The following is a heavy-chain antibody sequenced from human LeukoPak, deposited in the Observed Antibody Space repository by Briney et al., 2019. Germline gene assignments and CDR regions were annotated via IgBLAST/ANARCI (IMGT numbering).Heavy chain of an antibody. D-gene: IGHD2-2*02. CDR1: GGSFSGHY. CDR3: ARQYTGIDY. CDR2: IYYSGST. V-gene: IGHV4-39*01. J-gene: IGHJ4*02. Sequence: SETLSLTCAVSGGSFSGHYWGWVRQPPGKGLEWIGSIYYSGSTYYNPSLKSRLTISVDTSNNQFSLKLSSVTASDTAVYYCARQYTGIDYWGQGTLVTVSS.